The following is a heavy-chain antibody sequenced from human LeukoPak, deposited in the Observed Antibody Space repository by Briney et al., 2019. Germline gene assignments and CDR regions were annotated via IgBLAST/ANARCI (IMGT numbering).Heavy chain of an antibody. CDR1: GFTFDDYT. Sequence: GGSLRLSCAASGFTFDDYTMHWVRHAPGKGLKWVSLISWDGGTTYYADSVKGRFTISRDNSKNSLYLQMNSLRTEDTALYYCAKAIVVVTARMSGFDYWGQGTLVTVSS. J-gene: IGHJ4*02. V-gene: IGHV3-43*01. CDR2: ISWDGGTT. CDR3: AKAIVVVTARMSGFDY. D-gene: IGHD2-21*02.